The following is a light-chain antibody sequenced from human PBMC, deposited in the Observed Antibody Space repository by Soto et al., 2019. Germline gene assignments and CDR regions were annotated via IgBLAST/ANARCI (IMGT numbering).Light chain of an antibody. CDR2: EVS. CDR3: CSYAGSSTV. Sequence: QSVLTQPASVSGSPGQSITISCTGTSSDVGSYNLVSWYQQHPGKAPKLMIHEVSKRPSGVSNRFSGSKSGNTASLTISGLQAEDEADYYCCSYAGSSTVFGTGTKVTV. V-gene: IGLV2-23*02. CDR1: SSDVGSYNL. J-gene: IGLJ1*01.